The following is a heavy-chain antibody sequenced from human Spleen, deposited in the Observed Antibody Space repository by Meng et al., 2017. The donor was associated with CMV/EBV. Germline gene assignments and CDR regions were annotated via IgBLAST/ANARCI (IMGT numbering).Heavy chain of an antibody. J-gene: IGHJ4*02. CDR1: GFTLSRFA. CDR3: AKYSAVGERLYYFDY. CDR2: ISYDGSKQ. D-gene: IGHD2-21*01. V-gene: IGHV3-30-3*01. Sequence: GGSLRLSCEASGFTLSRFALHWVRQTPGKGLEWVAGISYDGSKQYHADSVKGRFTISRDNSKNTLYVQMNSLRAEDTAVYYCAKYSAVGERLYYFDYWGQGTLVTVSS.